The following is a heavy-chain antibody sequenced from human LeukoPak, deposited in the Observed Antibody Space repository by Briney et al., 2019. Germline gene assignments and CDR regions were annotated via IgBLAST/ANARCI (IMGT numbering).Heavy chain of an antibody. CDR2: IKSKADGGTT. CDR1: GFTFSDAW. J-gene: IGHJ2*01. Sequence: PGGSLRLSCAASGFTFSDAWMSWVRQAPGKGLEWVARIKSKADGGTTDYAAPVKDKFTISRDDSNKTLYLHMNSLRTEDTSVSYCPTQGAVAVGSSYWYFDLWGRGTLVTVSS. D-gene: IGHD6-19*01. V-gene: IGHV3-15*01. CDR3: PTQGAVAVGSSYWYFDL.